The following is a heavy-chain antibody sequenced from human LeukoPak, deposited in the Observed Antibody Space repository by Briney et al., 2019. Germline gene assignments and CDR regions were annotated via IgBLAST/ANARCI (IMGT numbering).Heavy chain of an antibody. Sequence: GGSLRLSCAASGFTFSSYAMSWVRQAPGKGLEWVSAISGSGGSTYYADSVKSRFTISRDNSKNTLYLQMNSLRAEDTAVYYCAKCDYFYESSGYYLFDYWGQGTLVTVSS. CDR2: ISGSGGST. D-gene: IGHD3-22*01. V-gene: IGHV3-23*01. J-gene: IGHJ4*02. CDR1: GFTFSSYA. CDR3: AKCDYFYESSGYYLFDY.